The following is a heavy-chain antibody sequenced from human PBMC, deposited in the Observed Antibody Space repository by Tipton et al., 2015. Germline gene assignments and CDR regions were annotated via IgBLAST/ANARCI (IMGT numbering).Heavy chain of an antibody. CDR2: IQYSGST. J-gene: IGHJ4*02. V-gene: IGHV4-59*07. CDR3: ARARGRHGGLFDS. Sequence: TLSLTCTVSSDSINKYYWSWIRQPPGKELEWIGYIQYSGSTNYNPSLKSRVTISVDTSKTQFSLKMGSVTASDTAVYYCARARGRHGGLFDSWGQGILVTVSS. D-gene: IGHD4-23*01. CDR1: SDSINKYY.